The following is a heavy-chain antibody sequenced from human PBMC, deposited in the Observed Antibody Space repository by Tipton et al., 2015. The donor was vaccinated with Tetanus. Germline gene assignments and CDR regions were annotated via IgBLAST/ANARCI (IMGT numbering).Heavy chain of an antibody. V-gene: IGHV1-69*18. D-gene: IGHD1-14*01. J-gene: IGHJ4*02. CDR3: ARGRSPRYNGIFGYFDF. Sequence: QLVQSGPEVKKPGSSVKVSCKASGGGFSKFAISWVRQAPGQGLELMGSIIPALSTATYEQKVRGRITITADGSTSTAYMELSSLTSDDTAVYVCARGRSPRYNGIFGYFDFWGQGTLVTVSS. CDR2: IIPALSTA. CDR1: GGGFSKFA.